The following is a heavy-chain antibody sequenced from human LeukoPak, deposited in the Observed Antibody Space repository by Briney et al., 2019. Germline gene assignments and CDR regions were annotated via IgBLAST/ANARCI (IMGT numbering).Heavy chain of an antibody. D-gene: IGHD6-6*01. CDR1: GYSFTSYW. CDR3: PRLLGHYSSSAVVGY. V-gene: IGHV5-51*01. J-gene: IGHJ4*02. CDR2: IYPGDSDT. Sequence: ESPKISLKGSGYSFTSYWIGWVRQVPGKGLEWVAIIYPGDSDTSYSPSVQGQFTISGDKSKSTPYLPVSSLKAWDTAVEYCPRLLGHYSSSAVVGYWGQGTLVTVSS.